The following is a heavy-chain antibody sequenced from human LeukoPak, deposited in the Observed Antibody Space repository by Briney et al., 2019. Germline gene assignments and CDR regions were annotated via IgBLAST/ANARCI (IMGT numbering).Heavy chain of an antibody. CDR1: GFTFSTYV. CDR3: AKDRGGPFDY. D-gene: IGHD3-16*01. CDR2: VGGDGRVT. Sequence: PGGSLRLSCAASGFTFSTYVMTWVRQAPGKGLEWVSSVGGDGRVTYYADSVKGRFTISRDNSKNTLYLQINSLRAEDTAVYYCAKDRGGPFDYWGQGTLVTVSS. V-gene: IGHV3-23*01. J-gene: IGHJ4*02.